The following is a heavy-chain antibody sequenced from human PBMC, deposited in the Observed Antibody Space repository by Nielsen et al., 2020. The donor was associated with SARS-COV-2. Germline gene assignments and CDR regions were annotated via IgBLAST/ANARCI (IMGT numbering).Heavy chain of an antibody. CDR2: IYYSGST. V-gene: IGHV4-31*03. J-gene: IGHJ4*02. CDR1: GGSISSGGYY. CDR3: ARGGSGNWNYAKKFDY. Sequence: LSLTCTVSGGSISSGGYYWSWIRQHPGKGLEWIGYIYYSGSTYYNPSLKSRVTISVDTSKNQFSLKLSSVTAVDTAVYYCARGGSGNWNYAKKFDYWGQGTLVTVSS. D-gene: IGHD1-7*01.